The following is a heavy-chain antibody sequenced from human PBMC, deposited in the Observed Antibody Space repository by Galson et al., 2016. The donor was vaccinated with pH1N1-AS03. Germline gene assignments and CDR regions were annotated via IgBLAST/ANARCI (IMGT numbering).Heavy chain of an antibody. CDR1: GFTFSDYA. D-gene: IGHD6-19*01. V-gene: IGHV3-23*01. J-gene: IGHJ3*01. CDR3: AREQKGTRGWYTVDC. CDR2: ISGSRDRI. Sequence: SLRLSCAASGFTFSDYAMSWVRQAPGKGLEWVSAISGSRDRICYIDAVKGRFTTSRDNFKNILYLQRNSLRAEDTAVYFCAREQKGTRGWYTVDCWGQGTVVTVSS.